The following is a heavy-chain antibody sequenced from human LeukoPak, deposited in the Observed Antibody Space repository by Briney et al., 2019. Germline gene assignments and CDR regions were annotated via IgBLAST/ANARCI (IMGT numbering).Heavy chain of an antibody. J-gene: IGHJ4*02. CDR2: ISGRSSTI. CDR1: AFTFSDYS. Sequence: GGSLRLSCAASAFTFSDYSMNWVRQAPGKGLEWISYISGRSSTIYYADSVRGRFTISRDNAKNSMRLQMNSPRAEDTAVYYCARDRLTSGSYFFDYWGQGTLVTVSS. D-gene: IGHD1-26*01. CDR3: ARDRLTSGSYFFDY. V-gene: IGHV3-48*01.